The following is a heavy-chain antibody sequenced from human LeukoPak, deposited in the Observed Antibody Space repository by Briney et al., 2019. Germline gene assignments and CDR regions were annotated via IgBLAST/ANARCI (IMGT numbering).Heavy chain of an antibody. CDR1: FTFTTYG. V-gene: IGHV3-23*01. D-gene: IGHD1-26*01. Sequence: FTFTTYGMSXVRQAPGKXLXXXXXFRGSGVSTSYALSVKGLFTISRDNSKNTLYLQMNSLRAEDTAVYYCAKAVGSLYYYGMDVWGKGTSVTVSS. CDR2: FRGSGVST. CDR3: AKAVGSLYYYGMDV. J-gene: IGHJ6*04.